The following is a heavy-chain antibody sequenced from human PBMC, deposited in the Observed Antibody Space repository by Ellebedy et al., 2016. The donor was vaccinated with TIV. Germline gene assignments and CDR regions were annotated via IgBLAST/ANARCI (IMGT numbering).Heavy chain of an antibody. CDR3: ARDPYPQIYCGGDCYPDYYYGMDV. J-gene: IGHJ6*02. CDR2: ISSSSSTI. CDR1: GFTFSSYS. V-gene: IGHV3-48*02. Sequence: GESLKISCAASGFTFSSYSMNWVRQAPGKGLEWVSYISSSSSTIYYADSVKGRFTISRDNAKNSLYLQMNSLRDEDTAVYYCARDPYPQIYCGGDCYPDYYYGMDVWGQGTTVTVSS. D-gene: IGHD2-21*02.